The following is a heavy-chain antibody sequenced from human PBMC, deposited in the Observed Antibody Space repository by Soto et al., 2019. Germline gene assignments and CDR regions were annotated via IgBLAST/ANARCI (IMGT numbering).Heavy chain of an antibody. J-gene: IGHJ4*02. V-gene: IGHV1-58*01. CDR3: AADPIPVRGYSYGPDY. D-gene: IGHD5-18*01. Sequence: GASVKVSCKASGFTFTSSAVQWVRQARGQRLEWIGWIVVGSGNTNYAQKCQERVTITRDMSTSTAYMELSSLRSEDTAVYYCAADPIPVRGYSYGPDYWGQGTLVTVSS. CDR1: GFTFTSSA. CDR2: IVVGSGNT.